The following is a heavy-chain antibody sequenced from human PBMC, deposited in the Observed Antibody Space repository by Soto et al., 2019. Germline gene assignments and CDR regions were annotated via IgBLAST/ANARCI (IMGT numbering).Heavy chain of an antibody. V-gene: IGHV5-51*01. D-gene: IGHD3-3*01. CDR3: ARGGVSTRTFDY. J-gene: IGHJ4*02. Sequence: GASLKISCKGSGYNFAGYWIAWVRQMPGKGLELMGIIYPSDSDTRYRPSFQGQVTISADKSISSAYLQWSSLRASDTAMYYCARGGVSTRTFDYWGQATPVTVSS. CDR2: IYPSDSDT. CDR1: GYNFAGYW.